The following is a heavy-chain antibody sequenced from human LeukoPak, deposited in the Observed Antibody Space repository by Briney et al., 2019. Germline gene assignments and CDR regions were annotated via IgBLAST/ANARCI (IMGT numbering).Heavy chain of an antibody. CDR3: ARVERGATTDY. CDR1: GVTFNDYA. V-gene: IGHV3-20*04. CDR2: INWSGGST. Sequence: GGSRRLSCIASGVTFNDYAMNWVRQAPGKGLNLVSGINWSGGSTGYTDSVKGRFTISRDNAKNSLYLQMNSLRVEDTAVYYCARVERGATTDYWGQGTLVTVSS. D-gene: IGHD1-26*01. J-gene: IGHJ4*02.